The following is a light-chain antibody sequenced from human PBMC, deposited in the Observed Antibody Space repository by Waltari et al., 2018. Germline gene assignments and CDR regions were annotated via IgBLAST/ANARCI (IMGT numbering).Light chain of an antibody. J-gene: IGKJ3*01. CDR1: QSVSSY. CDR2: DAS. V-gene: IGKV3-11*01. Sequence: EILLTQSPSALSLSLGERATLSCRASQSVSSYLAWYRQKPGQAPRLLIYDASNRATGIPPRFSGSGSGTDFTLTISSLEPEDFAVYYCQQRSNWPITFGPGTKVDIK. CDR3: QQRSNWPIT.